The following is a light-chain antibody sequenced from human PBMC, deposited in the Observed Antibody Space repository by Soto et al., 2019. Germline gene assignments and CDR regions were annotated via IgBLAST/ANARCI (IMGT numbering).Light chain of an antibody. CDR3: SSYTTSSTSVV. CDR2: DVS. V-gene: IGLV2-14*01. J-gene: IGLJ2*01. Sequence: SALTQPASVSGSPRQSITISCTGTSSDVGGYNYVSWYQQHPGKAPKLMIYDVSKRPSGVSNRFSGSKSGNTASLTISGLQAEDEADYYCSSYTTSSTSVVFGGGTKVTVL. CDR1: SSDVGGYNY.